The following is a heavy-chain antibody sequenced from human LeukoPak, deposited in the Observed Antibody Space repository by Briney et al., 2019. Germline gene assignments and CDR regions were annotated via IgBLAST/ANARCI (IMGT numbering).Heavy chain of an antibody. V-gene: IGHV3-7*01. CDR3: AREWRNGVGATGPSLYYYYGMDV. CDR1: GFTFSSYW. Sequence: GGSLRLSCAASGFTFSSYWMTWVRQAPGKGLEWVANIKQDGSEKYYVDSVKGRFTISRDNAKNSLYLQMNSLRAEDTAVYYCAREWRNGVGATGPSLYYYYGMDVWGQGTRSPSP. D-gene: IGHD1-26*01. J-gene: IGHJ6*02. CDR2: IKQDGSEK.